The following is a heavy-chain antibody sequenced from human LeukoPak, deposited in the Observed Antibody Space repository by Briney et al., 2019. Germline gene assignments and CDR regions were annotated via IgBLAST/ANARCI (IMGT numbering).Heavy chain of an antibody. D-gene: IGHD2-2*01. CDR2: IYPGDSHT. Sequence: GASLRISSRGSRYGFICYWIGWGRPMPGKDVERKGIIYPGDSHTIYSPSFQGQVTISADKSVSTAYLHWSSLKASDTAIYYCARHLSSISSCPNYWGQGTLVTVSS. J-gene: IGHJ4*02. V-gene: IGHV5-51*01. CDR3: ARHLSSISSCPNY. CDR1: RYGFICYW.